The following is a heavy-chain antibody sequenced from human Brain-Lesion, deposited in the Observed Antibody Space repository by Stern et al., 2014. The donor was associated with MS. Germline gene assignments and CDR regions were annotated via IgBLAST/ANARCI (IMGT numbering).Heavy chain of an antibody. CDR2: FDPEDGET. Sequence: QVQLMQSGAEVKKPGASVKVSCKVSGYTLTELSMHWVRQAPGKGLEWMGGFDPEDGETIYAQKFQGRVTMTEDTSTDTAYMELSSLRSEDTAVYYCATGGRVGAPTYYGMDVWGQGTAVIVSS. J-gene: IGHJ6*02. CDR3: ATGGRVGAPTYYGMDV. CDR1: GYTLTELS. D-gene: IGHD1-26*01. V-gene: IGHV1-24*01.